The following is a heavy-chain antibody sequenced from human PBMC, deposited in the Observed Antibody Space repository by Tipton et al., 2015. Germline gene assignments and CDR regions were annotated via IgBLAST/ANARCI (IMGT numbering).Heavy chain of an antibody. CDR3: ARGVKRDSYGKGGWFDP. J-gene: IGHJ5*02. V-gene: IGHV4-59*01. Sequence: TLSLTCTVSGGSISSYYWSWIRQPPGKGLEWIGYIYYSGSTNYNPSLKSRVTISVDTSKNQFSLKLSSVTAADTAVYYCARGVKRDSYGKGGWFDPWGQGTLATVSS. CDR2: IYYSGST. CDR1: GGSISSYY. D-gene: IGHD5-18*01.